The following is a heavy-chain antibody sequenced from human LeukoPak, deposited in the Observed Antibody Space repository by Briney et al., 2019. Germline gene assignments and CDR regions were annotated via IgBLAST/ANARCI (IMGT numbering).Heavy chain of an antibody. CDR1: GFTFDDYA. D-gene: IGHD2-15*01. CDR2: ISWNSGSI. J-gene: IGHJ4*02. Sequence: PGGSLRLSCAASGFTFDDYAMHWVRQAPGKGLEWVSGISWNSGSIVYADSVKGRFTISRDNAKNSLYLQMNSLRAEDTALYYCAKASLGYCSGGSCFFDYWGQGTLVTVSS. CDR3: AKASLGYCSGGSCFFDY. V-gene: IGHV3-9*01.